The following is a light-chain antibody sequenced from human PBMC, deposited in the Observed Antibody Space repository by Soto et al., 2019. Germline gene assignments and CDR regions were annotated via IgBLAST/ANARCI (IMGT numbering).Light chain of an antibody. J-gene: IGKJ4*01. CDR2: GAS. Sequence: EFVLTQSPGTLSLSPGERATLSCRASQSVSSSYLAWYQQKPGQAPRILIYGASTRATGIPDRFSGSGSGTHFTLTISRLEPEDFALNYCQQYGSSPPLTFGGGTKVEIK. V-gene: IGKV3-20*01. CDR3: QQYGSSPPLT. CDR1: QSVSSSY.